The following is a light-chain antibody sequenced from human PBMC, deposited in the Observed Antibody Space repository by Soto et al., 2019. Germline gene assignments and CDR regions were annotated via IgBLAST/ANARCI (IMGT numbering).Light chain of an antibody. J-gene: IGKJ1*01. V-gene: IGKV1-5*01. CDR2: DAS. CDR3: QQYNSYSPWT. Sequence: DIQMTQSPSSLSASVGDRVTITCRASQSISSYLNWYQQKPGKAPKLLIYDASSLESGVPSRFSGSGSGTEFTLTISSLQPEDFAIYYCQQYNSYSPWTFGQGTKVDIK. CDR1: QSISSY.